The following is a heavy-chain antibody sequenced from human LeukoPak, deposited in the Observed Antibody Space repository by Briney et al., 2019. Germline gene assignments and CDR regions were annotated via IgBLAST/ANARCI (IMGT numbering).Heavy chain of an antibody. CDR3: ARYDFWSGFDY. Sequence: GGSLRLSCAASGFTFSSYEMNWVRQAPGKGLEWVSYISSSSSTIYYADSVKGRFTISRDNAKNSLYLQMNSLRAEDTAVYYCARYDFWSGFDYWGQGTLVTVSS. CDR2: ISSSSSTI. J-gene: IGHJ4*02. D-gene: IGHD3-3*01. CDR1: GFTFSSYE. V-gene: IGHV3-48*01.